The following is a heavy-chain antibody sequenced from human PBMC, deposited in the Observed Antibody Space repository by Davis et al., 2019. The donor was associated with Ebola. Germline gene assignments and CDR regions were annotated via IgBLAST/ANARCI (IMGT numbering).Heavy chain of an antibody. Sequence: GGSLRLSCAASGFTFSSYAMSWVRQAPGKGLEWVSAISCSGGSTYYADSVKGRFTISRDNSKNTLYLQMNSLKAEDTAVYYCAKGYYDFWSGYYAYYYYGMDVWGQGTTVTVSS. CDR2: ISCSGGST. CDR3: AKGYYDFWSGYYAYYYYGMDV. D-gene: IGHD3-3*01. J-gene: IGHJ6*02. CDR1: GFTFSSYA. V-gene: IGHV3-23*01.